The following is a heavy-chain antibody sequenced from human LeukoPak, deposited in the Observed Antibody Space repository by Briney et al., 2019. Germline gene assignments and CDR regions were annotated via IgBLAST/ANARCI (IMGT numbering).Heavy chain of an antibody. CDR1: GFTFSSYA. J-gene: IGHJ6*02. CDR2: ISGSGGNT. D-gene: IGHD2-21*02. CDR3: ARERVFGGGDYGYPDVYYYYGMDV. Sequence: GGSLRLSCAASGFTFSSYAMSWVRQAPGKGLEWVSAISGSGGNTYYTDSVKGRFTISRDNAKNTLYLQMNSLRAEDTAVYYCARERVFGGGDYGYPDVYYYYGMDVWGQGTTVTVSS. V-gene: IGHV3-23*01.